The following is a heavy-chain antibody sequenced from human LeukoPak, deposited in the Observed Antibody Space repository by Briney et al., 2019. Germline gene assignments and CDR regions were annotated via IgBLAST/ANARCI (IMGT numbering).Heavy chain of an antibody. V-gene: IGHV3-7*01. Sequence: GGSLRLSCAASGFTFSSYWMSWVRQAPGKGVEWVANIKQDGSEKYYVDSVKGRFTISRDNAKSSLYLQMNSLRAEDTAVYSCARDAYDSSGYYYAPAFDIWGQGTMVTVSS. CDR2: IKQDGSEK. CDR3: ARDAYDSSGYYYAPAFDI. CDR1: GFTFSSYW. J-gene: IGHJ3*02. D-gene: IGHD3-22*01.